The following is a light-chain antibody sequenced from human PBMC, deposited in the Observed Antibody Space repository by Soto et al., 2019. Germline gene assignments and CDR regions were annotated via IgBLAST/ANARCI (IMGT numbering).Light chain of an antibody. CDR3: QQYNSYPWT. CDR1: QSISSW. V-gene: IGKV1-5*03. J-gene: IGKJ1*01. Sequence: DIQMTQSPSPLSASVGDRFTITCRASQSISSWLAWYQQKPGKAPKLLIYKASSLESGVPSRFSGSGSGTEFTLTISSLQPDDFATYYCQQYNSYPWTFGQGTKVDIK. CDR2: KAS.